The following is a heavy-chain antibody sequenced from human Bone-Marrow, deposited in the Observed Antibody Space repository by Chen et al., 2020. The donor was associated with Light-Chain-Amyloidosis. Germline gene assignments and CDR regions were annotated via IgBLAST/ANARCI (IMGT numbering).Heavy chain of an antibody. CDR1: GGSISSSSYY. CDR2: IYYSGST. D-gene: IGHD4-17*01. CDR3: ARFVRWSEYFDY. J-gene: IGHJ4*02. Sequence: QLQLQESGPGLVKPSETLSLTCTVFGGSISSSSYYWGWIRQPPGKGLEWIGSIYYSGSTYYNPSLKSRVTISVDTSKNQFSLKLSSVTAADTAVYYCARFVRWSEYFDYWGQGTLVTVSS. V-gene: IGHV4-39*01.